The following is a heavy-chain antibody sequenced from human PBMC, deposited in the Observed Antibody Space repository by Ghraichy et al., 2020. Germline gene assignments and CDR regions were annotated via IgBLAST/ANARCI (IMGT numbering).Heavy chain of an antibody. CDR1: GYSFTSYW. CDR2: IYPGDSDT. V-gene: IGHV5-51*01. D-gene: IGHD3-22*01. CDR3: ARLDSSGYYQETDDAFDI. Sequence: GESLNISCKGSGYSFTSYWIGWVRQMPGKGLEWMGIIYPGDSDTRYSPSFQGQVTISADKSISTAYLQWSSLKASDTAMYYCARLDSSGYYQETDDAFDIWGQGTMVTVSS. J-gene: IGHJ3*02.